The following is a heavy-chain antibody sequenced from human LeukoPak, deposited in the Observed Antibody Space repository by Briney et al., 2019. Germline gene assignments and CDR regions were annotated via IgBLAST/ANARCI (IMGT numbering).Heavy chain of an antibody. CDR1: GFTFDDYA. CDR3: ARDRAVKARIGGMDV. D-gene: IGHD4-4*01. CDR2: ISESSSHT. V-gene: IGHV3-21*06. J-gene: IGHJ6*02. Sequence: GGSLRLSCAASGFTFDDYAMNWVRQAPGKGLEWVSYISESSSHTYNADSVKGRFTISRDNAKNSLYLQMNSLRVEDTGIYYCARDRAVKARIGGMDVWGQGTTVIVSS.